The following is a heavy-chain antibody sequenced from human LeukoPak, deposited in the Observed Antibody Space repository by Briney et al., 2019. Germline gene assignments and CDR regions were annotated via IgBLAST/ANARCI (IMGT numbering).Heavy chain of an antibody. CDR3: ARDSGWFRFDY. CDR2: INSDGSST. D-gene: IGHD6-19*01. CDR1: GFTFSSYW. Sequence: GGSLRLSCAASGFTFSSYWMHWVRQAPGKGLVWVSRINSDGSSTSYADSVKGRFTISRDNAKNTLYLQMNSLRVDDTAVYYCARDSGWFRFDYWGQGTLVTVSS. J-gene: IGHJ4*02. V-gene: IGHV3-74*01.